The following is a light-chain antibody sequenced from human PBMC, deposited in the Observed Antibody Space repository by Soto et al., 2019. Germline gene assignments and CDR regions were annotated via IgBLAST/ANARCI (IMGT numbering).Light chain of an antibody. Sequence: DIQMTQSPSSLSASVGDRVTITCRASQYISSYVNWYQQKPGKAPKFLIYGVSDLQRGVPSRFSGSGSGTDFTLTINSLQPEDFATYYCQQSYSRPLTFGPGTKLDIK. CDR2: GVS. CDR1: QYISSY. J-gene: IGKJ3*01. CDR3: QQSYSRPLT. V-gene: IGKV1-39*01.